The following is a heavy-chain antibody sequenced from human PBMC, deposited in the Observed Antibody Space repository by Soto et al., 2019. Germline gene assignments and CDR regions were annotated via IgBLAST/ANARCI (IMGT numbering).Heavy chain of an antibody. V-gene: IGHV4-59*08. Sequence: QVQLQESGPGLVKPSETLSLTCTVSGGSITNYYWSWFRQPPGKGLEWIGYIYYSGTTNYNPSLGSRVTISVDTSRNQVSLQLASVTAADTAVYYCASRGHTIMRTNSSHYMDVWGRGTTVTVSS. CDR2: IYYSGTT. J-gene: IGHJ6*03. CDR1: GGSITNYY. D-gene: IGHD1-1*01. CDR3: ASRGHTIMRTNSSHYMDV.